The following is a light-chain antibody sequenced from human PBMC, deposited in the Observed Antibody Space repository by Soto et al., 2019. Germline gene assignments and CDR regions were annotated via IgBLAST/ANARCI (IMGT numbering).Light chain of an antibody. CDR1: SSNIGNNY. CDR3: AAWDDSLNGPV. Sequence: QSVLTQSPSVSAAPGQQVTISCSGSSSNIGNNYVSWYQQLPGTAPTLLISTNNQRPAGVPDRFSGSKSGTSASLAISGLQSKDAADYYCAAWDDSLNGPVFGGGTKLTVL. CDR2: TNN. V-gene: IGLV1-44*01. J-gene: IGLJ2*01.